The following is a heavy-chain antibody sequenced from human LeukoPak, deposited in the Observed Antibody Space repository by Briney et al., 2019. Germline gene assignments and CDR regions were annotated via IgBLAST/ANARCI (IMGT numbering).Heavy chain of an antibody. CDR3: AKDRGELELRSFDY. V-gene: IGHV3-7*01. J-gene: IGHJ4*02. D-gene: IGHD1-7*01. Sequence: PGGSLTLSCAASGFTFSYHWMTWVRQAPGKGLEWVANIKNDGAVKNYVDSVKGRFTISRDNAKNSLYLQMNSLRAEDTAVYYCAKDRGELELRSFDYWGQGTLVTVSS. CDR1: GFTFSYHW. CDR2: IKNDGAVK.